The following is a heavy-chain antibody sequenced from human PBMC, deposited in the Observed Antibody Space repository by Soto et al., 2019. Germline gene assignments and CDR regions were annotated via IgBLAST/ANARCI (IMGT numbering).Heavy chain of an antibody. CDR3: ARTVVPATRTYYYYGMDV. J-gene: IGHJ6*02. CDR2: IIRIFGTS. D-gene: IGHD2-15*01. CDR1: GGTFGSYA. V-gene: IGHV1-69*01. Sequence: QVQLVQSGAEVKKPGSSVKVSCKASGGTFGSYAINWVRQAPGQGLEWMGGIIRIFGTSNYAQKFQVRVTITADESTSTAYMELSSLRSEDTAVYYCARTVVPATRTYYYYGMDVWGQGTTVTVSS.